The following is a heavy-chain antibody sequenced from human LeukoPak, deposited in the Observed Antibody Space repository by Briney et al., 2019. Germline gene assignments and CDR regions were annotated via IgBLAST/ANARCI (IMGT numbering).Heavy chain of an antibody. V-gene: IGHV4-38-2*02. D-gene: IGHD3-3*01. CDR2: IYHSGRT. Sequence: PSETLSLTCTVSGYSISSGYYWGWIRQPPGKGLEWIGSIYHSGRTFYNPSLKSRVTISVDTSKNQFSLKLTSVTAADTAVYYCARVSYDFWSGYFYSGNYYYYYMDVWGKGTTVTVSS. CDR3: ARVSYDFWSGYFYSGNYYYYYMDV. CDR1: GYSISSGYY. J-gene: IGHJ6*03.